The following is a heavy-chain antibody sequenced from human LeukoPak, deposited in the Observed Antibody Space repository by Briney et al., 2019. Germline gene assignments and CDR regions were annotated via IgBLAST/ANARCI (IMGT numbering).Heavy chain of an antibody. CDR2: IKEDGSER. Sequence: GGSLRLSCAASGFIFSSHWMSWVRQAPGEGLEWVAHIKEDGSERYYGDSVKGRFTVSRDSTKNSVYLQMNSLRAEDTAVYYCARDSDSSGYYYWYFDLWGRGTLVTVSS. V-gene: IGHV3-7*01. D-gene: IGHD3-22*01. J-gene: IGHJ2*01. CDR1: GFIFSSHW. CDR3: ARDSDSSGYYYWYFDL.